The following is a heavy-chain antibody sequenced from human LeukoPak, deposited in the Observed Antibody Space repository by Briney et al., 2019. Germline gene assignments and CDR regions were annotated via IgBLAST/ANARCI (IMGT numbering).Heavy chain of an antibody. CDR3: ARGYSGSGRTY. CDR2: ITGDGSSA. J-gene: IGHJ4*02. CDR1: GFTFSTFW. D-gene: IGHD3-10*01. Sequence: GGSLRLSCAASGFTFSTFWMYWARQAPGKGLMWVSRITGDGSSATYADSVKGRFTISRDNAKNTVYLQVNSLRVEDTAMYYCARGYSGSGRTYWGQGTLVTVSS. V-gene: IGHV3-74*01.